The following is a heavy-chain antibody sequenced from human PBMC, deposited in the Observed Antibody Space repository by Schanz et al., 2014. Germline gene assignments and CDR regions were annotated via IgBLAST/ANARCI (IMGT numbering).Heavy chain of an antibody. Sequence: QVQLVESGGGVVQPGRSLRLSCAASGFTFSNHGMHWVRQSPGKGLEWVAATRYDGNNKYYVDSVKGRFTISRDNSKNTLYLQVNSLRAEDTAVYYCVRDLGGDQTDYWGQGTLVTVSS. J-gene: IGHJ4*02. V-gene: IGHV3-33*01. CDR2: TRYDGNNK. D-gene: IGHD4-17*01. CDR3: VRDLGGDQTDY. CDR1: GFTFSNHG.